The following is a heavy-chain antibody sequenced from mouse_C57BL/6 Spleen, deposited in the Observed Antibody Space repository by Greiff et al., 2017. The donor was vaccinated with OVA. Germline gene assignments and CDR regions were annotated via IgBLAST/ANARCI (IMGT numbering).Heavy chain of an antibody. CDR2: IDPSDSET. V-gene: IGHV1-52*01. D-gene: IGHD1-1*01. J-gene: IGHJ4*01. Sequence: QVQLQQSGAELVRPGSSVKLSCKASGYTFTSYWMHWVKQRPIQGLEWIGNIDPSDSETHYNQKFKDKATLTVDKSSSTAYMQLSSLTSEDSAVYYCASNYGSSYLGAMDYWGQGTSVTVSS. CDR1: GYTFTSYW. CDR3: ASNYGSSYLGAMDY.